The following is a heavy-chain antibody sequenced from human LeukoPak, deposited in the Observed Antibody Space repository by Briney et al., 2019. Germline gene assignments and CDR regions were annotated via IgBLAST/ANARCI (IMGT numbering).Heavy chain of an antibody. D-gene: IGHD1-26*01. CDR2: IYPGDSDT. J-gene: IGHJ4*02. Sequence: GESPKISCKGSGYSFPSYWIGWVRQLPGKGLEWMGIIYPGDSDTRYSPSFQGQVTISADKSISTAYLQWSSLKASDTAMYYCARLIVGATRYFDYWGQGTLVTVSS. CDR1: GYSFPSYW. V-gene: IGHV5-51*01. CDR3: ARLIVGATRYFDY.